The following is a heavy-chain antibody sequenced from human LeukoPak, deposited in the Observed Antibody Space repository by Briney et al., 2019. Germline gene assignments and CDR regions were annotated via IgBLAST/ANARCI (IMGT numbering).Heavy chain of an antibody. D-gene: IGHD2-2*01. Sequence: SETLSLTCTVSGGSISITSYYWGWIRQPPGKGLEWVGSMCSSGSTYYNPSLKSRVTISVDTSKNQFSLKLSSVTAADTAVYYCARGPPDCSSTSCYAFDAFDIWGQGTMVTVSS. CDR2: MCSSGST. CDR3: ARGPPDCSSTSCYAFDAFDI. CDR1: GGSISITSYY. V-gene: IGHV4-39*07. J-gene: IGHJ3*02.